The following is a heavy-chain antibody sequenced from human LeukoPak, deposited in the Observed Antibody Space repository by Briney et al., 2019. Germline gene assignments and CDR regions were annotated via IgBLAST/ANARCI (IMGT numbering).Heavy chain of an antibody. CDR3: ARVLSITGTVNWFDP. CDR2: INPNSGGT. D-gene: IGHD1-20*01. CDR1: GYTFTGYY. V-gene: IGHV1-2*02. J-gene: IGHJ5*02. Sequence: ASVKVSCEASGYTFTGYYMHWVRQAPGQGLEWMGWINPNSGGTNYAQKFQGRVTMTRDTSISTAYMELSRLRSDDTAVYYCARVLSITGTVNWFDPWGQGALVTVSS.